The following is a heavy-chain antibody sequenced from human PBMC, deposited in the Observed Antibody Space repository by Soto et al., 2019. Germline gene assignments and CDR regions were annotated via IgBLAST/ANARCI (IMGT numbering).Heavy chain of an antibody. CDR3: ARAGVVIIGYYGMDV. J-gene: IGHJ6*02. CDR2: INAGNGNT. Sequence: ASVKVSCKASGYTFTSYAMHWVRQAPGQRLEWMGWINAGNGNTKYSQKFQGRVTITRDTSASTAYMELSSLRSEDTAVYYCARAGVVIIGYYGMDVWGQGTRVTVSS. CDR1: GYTFTSYA. D-gene: IGHD3-3*01. V-gene: IGHV1-3*01.